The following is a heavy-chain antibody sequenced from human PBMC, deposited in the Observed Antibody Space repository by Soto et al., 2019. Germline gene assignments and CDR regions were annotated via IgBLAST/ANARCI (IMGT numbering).Heavy chain of an antibody. Sequence: EVQLLESGGGLVQPGGSLRLSCGVSGFTFNDFEMNWVRQAPGKGLEWLAYIDGSGTTKKYADSVRGRFTISRDNPNNSLFLQMSSLSAADPAIYYCARGFGRFNYWGHGTLVSVSS. D-gene: IGHD3-10*01. V-gene: IGHV3-48*03. CDR1: GFTFNDFE. CDR3: ARGFGRFNY. J-gene: IGHJ4*01. CDR2: IDGSGTTK.